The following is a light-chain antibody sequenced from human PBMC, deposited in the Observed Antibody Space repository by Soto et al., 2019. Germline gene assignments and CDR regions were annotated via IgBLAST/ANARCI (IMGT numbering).Light chain of an antibody. CDR3: QQYNDWPPA. J-gene: IGKJ4*01. CDR1: QSVSSSY. V-gene: IGKV3-15*01. CDR2: GAS. Sequence: EIVLTQSPGTLSLSPGERATLSCRASQSVSSSYFAWYQQKPGQAPRLLIYGASTRATGIPARFRGSGSGTEFTLTIDSLQSEDFAVYYCQQYNDWPPAFGGGTKVDI.